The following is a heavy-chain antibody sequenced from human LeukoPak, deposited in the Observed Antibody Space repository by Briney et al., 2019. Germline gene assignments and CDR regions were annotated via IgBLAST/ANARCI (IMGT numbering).Heavy chain of an antibody. J-gene: IGHJ4*02. D-gene: IGHD2-2*01. Sequence: GASVKVSCKASGYTFTGYYMHWVRQAPGQGLELMGLINPNSGGTNYAQKFQGRVTMTRDTSISTAYMELSRLRSDDTAVYYCARVGDCSSTSCFLTDYWGQGTLVTVSS. CDR2: INPNSGGT. CDR1: GYTFTGYY. CDR3: ARVGDCSSTSCFLTDY. V-gene: IGHV1-2*02.